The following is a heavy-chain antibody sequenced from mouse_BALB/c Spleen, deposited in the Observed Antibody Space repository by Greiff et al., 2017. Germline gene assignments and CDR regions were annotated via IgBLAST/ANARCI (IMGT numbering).Heavy chain of an antibody. V-gene: IGHV1S16*01. CDR1: GYTFTSYW. CDR2: INPSNGGT. CDR3: KYGDYYGNDGGFAY. D-gene: IGHD2-2*01. Sequence: QVQLQQPGAELVKPGASVKLSCKASGYTFTSYWMHWVKLRPGQGFEWIGEINPSNGGTNYNEKFKRKATLTVDKSSSTAYMQLSSLTSEDSAVYSSKYGDYYGNDGGFAYWGQGTMVTVSA. J-gene: IGHJ3*01.